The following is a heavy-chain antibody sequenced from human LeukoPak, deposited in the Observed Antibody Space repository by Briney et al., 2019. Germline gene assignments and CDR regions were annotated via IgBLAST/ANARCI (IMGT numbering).Heavy chain of an antibody. J-gene: IGHJ4*02. D-gene: IGHD6-19*01. Sequence: PGGSLRLSCAASGFTFSSYSMNWVRQAPGKGLESVSSISSSSSYIYYADSVKGRITISRDNAKNSLYLQMNSQRAEDTAVYYCAREIAEYSSGWRYFEYWGQGTLVTVSS. CDR3: AREIAEYSSGWRYFEY. V-gene: IGHV3-21*01. CDR1: GFTFSSYS. CDR2: ISSSSSYI.